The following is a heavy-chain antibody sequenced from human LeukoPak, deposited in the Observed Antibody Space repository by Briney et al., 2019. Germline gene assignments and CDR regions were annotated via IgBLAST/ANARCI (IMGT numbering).Heavy chain of an antibody. CDR3: ARETHGLDTAMVRGPT. Sequence: PGGSLRLSCAASGFTFSSYSMNWVRQAPGKGLEWVSSISSSSSYIYYADSVKGRFTISRDNAKNSLYLQMNSLRAEDTAVYYCARETHGLDTAMVRGPTRGQGTLVTVSS. CDR2: ISSSSSYI. D-gene: IGHD5-18*01. CDR1: GFTFSSYS. J-gene: IGHJ4*02. V-gene: IGHV3-21*01.